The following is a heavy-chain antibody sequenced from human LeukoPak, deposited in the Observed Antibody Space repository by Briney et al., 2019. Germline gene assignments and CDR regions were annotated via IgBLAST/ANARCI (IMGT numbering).Heavy chain of an antibody. CDR3: ARDRGILTGYYSLGWFDP. J-gene: IGHJ5*02. CDR2: IIPIFGTA. Sequence: SVKVSCKASGGTFSSYAISWVRQAPGQGLEWMGGIIPIFGTANYAQKFQGRVTITADESTSTAYMELSSLRSEDTAVYYCARDRGILTGYYSLGWFDPWGQGTLDTVSS. CDR1: GGTFSSYA. D-gene: IGHD3-9*01. V-gene: IGHV1-69*01.